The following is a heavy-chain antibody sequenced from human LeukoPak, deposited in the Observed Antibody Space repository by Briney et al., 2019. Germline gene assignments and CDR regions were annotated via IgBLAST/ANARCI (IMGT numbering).Heavy chain of an antibody. D-gene: IGHD3-3*01. CDR1: GFTFSSYA. CDR3: AKEGAVLRRYDY. V-gene: IGHV3-23*01. J-gene: IGHJ4*02. Sequence: GGSLRLSCAASGFTFSSYAMSWVRQAPGKGLEWVSSISGSGGTTYYADSVRGRFTISRDNSKNTLYLQMNSLRAEDTAVYYCAKEGAVLRRYDYWGQGTLVTVSS. CDR2: ISGSGGTT.